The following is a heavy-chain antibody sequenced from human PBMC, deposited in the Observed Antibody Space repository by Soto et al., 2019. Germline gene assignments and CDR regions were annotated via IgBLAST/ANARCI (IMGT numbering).Heavy chain of an antibody. CDR1: GFTFSRYS. J-gene: IGHJ6*02. V-gene: IGHV3-48*02. CDR2: ISSSSSTI. D-gene: IGHD3-10*01. Sequence: AGGSLRLSCAASGFTFSRYSMNWVRQAPGKGLEWVSYISSSSSTIYYADSVKGRFTISRDNAKNSLYLQMNSLRDEDTAVYYCAREGGRSGSYYNTYYYGMDVWGQGTTVTVSS. CDR3: AREGGRSGSYYNTYYYGMDV.